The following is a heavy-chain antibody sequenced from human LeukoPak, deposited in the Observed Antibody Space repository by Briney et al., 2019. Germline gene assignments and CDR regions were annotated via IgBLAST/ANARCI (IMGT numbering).Heavy chain of an antibody. J-gene: IGHJ4*02. CDR2: INHSGST. CDR3: ASSGYDFWSGYSIDY. V-gene: IGHV4-34*01. Sequence: SETLSLTCAVYGGSFSGYYWSWIRQPPGKGLEWIGEINHSGSTNYNPSLKSRVTISVDTSKNQFSLKLSPVTAADTAVYYCASSGYDFWSGYSIDYWGQGTLVTVSS. CDR1: GGSFSGYY. D-gene: IGHD3-3*01.